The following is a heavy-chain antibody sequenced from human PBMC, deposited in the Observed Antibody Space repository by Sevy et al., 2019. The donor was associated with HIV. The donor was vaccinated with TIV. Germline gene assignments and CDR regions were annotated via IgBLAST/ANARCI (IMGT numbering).Heavy chain of an antibody. J-gene: IGHJ4*02. CDR2: LSFGCGEI. V-gene: IGHV3-23*01. CDR3: AREGCTKPHDY. CDR1: GITFSKYS. D-gene: IGHD2-8*01. Sequence: GESLKISCAASGITFSKYSMSWVRQPPGKGLEWVSTLSFGCGEINYADSVKGRFTISRVNSKSSVYLQMNNLRPEDTAVYYCAREGCTKPHDYWGQGTLVTVSS.